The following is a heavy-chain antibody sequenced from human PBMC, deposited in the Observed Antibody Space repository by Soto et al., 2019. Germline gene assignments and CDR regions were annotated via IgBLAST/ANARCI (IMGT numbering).Heavy chain of an antibody. CDR1: GGSISSYY. Sequence: PSETLSLTCTGSGGSISSYYWSWIRQPPGKGLEWIGYIYYSGSTNYNPSLKSRVAISVDTSKNQFSLKLSSVTAADTAVYYCASWTTVTTERFDAFDFWGQGTMVTVSS. J-gene: IGHJ3*01. D-gene: IGHD4-17*01. CDR3: ASWTTVTTERFDAFDF. CDR2: IYYSGST. V-gene: IGHV4-59*01.